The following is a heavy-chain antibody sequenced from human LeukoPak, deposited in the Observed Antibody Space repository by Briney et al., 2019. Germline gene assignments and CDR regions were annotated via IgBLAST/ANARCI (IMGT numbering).Heavy chain of an antibody. D-gene: IGHD3-3*01. V-gene: IGHV4-39*07. Sequence: SETLSLTCTVSGGSISSNNYYWGWIRQPPGTGLEWIGNVYYSGSTYYNPSLKSRVTISVDTSKNQFSLKLSSVTAADTAMYYCARDPFITIFGVVIRRDYWGQGTLVTVSS. CDR3: ARDPFITIFGVVIRRDY. CDR1: GGSISSNNYY. CDR2: VYYSGST. J-gene: IGHJ4*02.